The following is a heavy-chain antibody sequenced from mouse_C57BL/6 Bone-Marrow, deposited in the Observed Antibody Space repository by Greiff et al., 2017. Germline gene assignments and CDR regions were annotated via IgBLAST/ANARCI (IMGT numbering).Heavy chain of an antibody. J-gene: IGHJ1*03. V-gene: IGHV1-76*01. CDR2: IYPGSGNT. CDR3: ARRYYYGSSRYFDV. CDR1: GYTFTDYY. D-gene: IGHD1-1*01. Sequence: VQLQQSGAELVRPGASVKLSCKASGYTFTDYYINWVKQRPGQGLEWIARIYPGSGNTYYNEKFKGKDTLTAEKSSSTAYMQLSSLTSEDSAVYFCARRYYYGSSRYFDVWGTGTTVTVSS.